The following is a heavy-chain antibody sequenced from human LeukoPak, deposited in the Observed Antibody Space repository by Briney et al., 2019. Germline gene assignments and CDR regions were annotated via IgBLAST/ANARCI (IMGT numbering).Heavy chain of an antibody. CDR1: GFTFSRYA. V-gene: IGHV3-30-3*01. D-gene: IGHD3-22*01. J-gene: IGHJ4*02. CDR2: ISYDGSNK. Sequence: GRSLRLSCAASGFTFSRYAMHWVRQAPGKGLEWVAVISYDGSNKYYADSVKGRFTISRDSSKNTLYLQMNSLRAEDTAVYYCASHYDTSGYHYFDFRGQGTLSPSPQ. CDR3: ASHYDTSGYHYFDF.